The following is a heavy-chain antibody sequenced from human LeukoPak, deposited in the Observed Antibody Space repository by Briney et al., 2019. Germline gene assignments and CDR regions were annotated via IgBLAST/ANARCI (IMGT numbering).Heavy chain of an antibody. CDR3: ARAKFVFGELEYYYYYMDV. CDR2: INSDGSST. J-gene: IGHJ6*03. CDR1: GFTFTTYS. D-gene: IGHD3-10*02. V-gene: IGHV3-74*01. Sequence: GGSLRLSCEASGFTFTTYSMTWVRQAPGKGLEWVSRINSDGSSTSYADSVKGRFTISRGNAKNTLYLQMNSLRAEDTAVYYCARAKFVFGELEYYYYYMDVWGKGTTVTISS.